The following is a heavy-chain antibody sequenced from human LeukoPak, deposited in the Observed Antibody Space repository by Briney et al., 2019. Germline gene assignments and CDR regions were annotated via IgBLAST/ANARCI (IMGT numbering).Heavy chain of an antibody. CDR3: AKGSLGYYYILTIDY. J-gene: IGHJ4*02. V-gene: IGHV3-30*02. CDR1: GFTFSSYG. D-gene: IGHD3-9*01. CDR2: IRYDGSNK. Sequence: PGGSLRLSCAASGFTFSSYGMHWVRQAPGKGLEWVAFIRYDGSNKYYADSVKGRFTISRDNSKNTLYLQMNSLRAEDTAVYYCAKGSLGYYYILTIDYWGQGTLVTVSS.